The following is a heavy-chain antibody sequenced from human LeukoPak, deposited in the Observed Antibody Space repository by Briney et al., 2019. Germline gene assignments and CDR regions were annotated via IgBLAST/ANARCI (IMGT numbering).Heavy chain of an antibody. V-gene: IGHV3-64D*06. D-gene: IGHD2-2*01. Sequence: GGSLRLSCSASGFTLSRYGTHWVRQAPGKGLEYVSGISSNGGSTNYADSVKGRFTISRDNSKNTLHLQMSSLRAEDTAVYYCVKGYCSSISCSLIDYGGQGTLVTVSS. CDR2: ISSNGGST. CDR1: GFTLSRYG. J-gene: IGHJ4*02. CDR3: VKGYCSSISCSLIDY.